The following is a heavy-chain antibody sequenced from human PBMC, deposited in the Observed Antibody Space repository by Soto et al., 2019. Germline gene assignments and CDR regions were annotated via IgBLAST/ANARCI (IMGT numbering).Heavy chain of an antibody. CDR2: IYYSGIT. V-gene: IGHV4-59*01. J-gene: IGHJ6*02. Sequence: PSETLSLTCTVSGGSISSYYWSWIRQPPGKGLEWIGYIYYSGITNYNPSLKSRVTISVDTSKNQFSLKLSSVTAADAAVYYCARAKATGRPGGMDVWGQGTTLTV. CDR1: GGSISSYY. D-gene: IGHD5-12*01. CDR3: ARAKATGRPGGMDV.